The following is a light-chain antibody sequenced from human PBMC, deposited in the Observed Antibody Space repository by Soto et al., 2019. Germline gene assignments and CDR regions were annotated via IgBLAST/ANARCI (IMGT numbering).Light chain of an antibody. J-gene: IGLJ2*01. V-gene: IGLV1-47*01. CDR2: RND. CDR1: FSNIGSNY. Sequence: QSVLTQPPSASGTPGQRVTISCSGSFSNIGSNYVYWYQQLPGTAPKLLIYRNDQRPSGVPDRFSGSKSGASASLAISGLQSEDEADDYCAAWDDSFTVLFGGGTKVTVL. CDR3: AAWDDSFTVL.